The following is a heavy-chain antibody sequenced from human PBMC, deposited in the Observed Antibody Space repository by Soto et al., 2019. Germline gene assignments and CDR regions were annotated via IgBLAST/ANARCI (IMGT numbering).Heavy chain of an antibody. V-gene: IGHV3-30*18. CDR3: AKELIVVVPAAIRYYYYGMDV. D-gene: IGHD2-2*02. CDR2: ISYDGSNK. J-gene: IGHJ6*01. CDR1: GFTFSSYG. Sequence: QVQLVESGGGVVQPGRSLRLSCAASGFTFSSYGMHWVRQAPGKGLEWVAVISYDGSNKYYADSVKGRFTISRDNSKNTLYLQMNSLRAEDTAVYYCAKELIVVVPAAIRYYYYGMDVW.